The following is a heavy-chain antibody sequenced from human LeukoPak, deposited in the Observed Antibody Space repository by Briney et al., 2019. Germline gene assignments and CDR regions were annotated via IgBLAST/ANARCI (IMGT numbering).Heavy chain of an antibody. D-gene: IGHD3-22*01. CDR2: IYHSGST. J-gene: IGHJ4*02. CDR3: ARGKTDYYDRGFDY. V-gene: IGHV4-59*01. CDR1: GGSISSYY. Sequence: SETLSLTCTVSGGSISSYYWSWIRQPPGKGLEWIGSIYHSGSTYYNPSLKSRVTISVDTSKNQFSLKLSSVTAADTAVYYCARGKTDYYDRGFDYWGQGTLVTVSS.